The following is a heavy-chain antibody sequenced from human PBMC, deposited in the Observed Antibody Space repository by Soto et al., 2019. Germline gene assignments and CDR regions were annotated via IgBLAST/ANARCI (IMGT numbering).Heavy chain of an antibody. CDR3: SGSYKDGLGTFDAFCF. CDR2: IIPIFGTT. CDR1: GGTFSSYA. V-gene: IGHV1-69*01. Sequence: QVQLVQSGTEVKKPGSSVKVSCKASGGTFSSYAISWVRQAPGQGLEWMGGIIPIFGTTNYAQRFQGRVSITADESTSTTYMELGSLKFEGTAVYYCSGSYKDGLGTFDAFCFWGPGELVPLPS. D-gene: IGHD3-10*01. J-gene: IGHJ3*01.